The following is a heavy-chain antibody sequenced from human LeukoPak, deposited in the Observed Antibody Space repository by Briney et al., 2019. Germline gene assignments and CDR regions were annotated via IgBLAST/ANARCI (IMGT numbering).Heavy chain of an antibody. CDR1: EFTFSSYG. D-gene: IGHD3-10*01. CDR2: ISCSGGST. CDR3: AKDETVLLWFGELLSIDY. J-gene: IGHJ4*02. Sequence: PGGSLRLSCAASEFTFSSYGMSWVRQAPWKGLDWVSSISCSGGSTYYADSVKGRFTISRDNSKNTLYLLMNSLRAEDTAVYYCAKDETVLLWFGELLSIDYWGQGTLVTVSS. V-gene: IGHV3-23*01.